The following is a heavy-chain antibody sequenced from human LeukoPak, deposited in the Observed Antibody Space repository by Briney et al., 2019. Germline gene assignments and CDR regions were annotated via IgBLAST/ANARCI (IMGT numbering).Heavy chain of an antibody. D-gene: IGHD2-15*01. Sequence: GSLRLSCAASGFTFNTYAMHWVRQAPGKGLEWVAIIWYDGSDKYYADSVRGRFAISRDNSKNSLYLQMNSLRAEDTDVYYCGRVGCTGGNCKPYAYYATDVWGQGTTVTVSS. V-gene: IGHV3-33*01. J-gene: IGHJ6*02. CDR2: IWYDGSDK. CDR1: GFTFNTYA. CDR3: GRVGCTGGNCKPYAYYATDV.